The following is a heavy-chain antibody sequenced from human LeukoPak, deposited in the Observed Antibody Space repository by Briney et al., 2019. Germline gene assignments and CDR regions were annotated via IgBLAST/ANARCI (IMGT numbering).Heavy chain of an antibody. CDR2: INPNSGGT. D-gene: IGHD2-21*02. CDR3: ASTMVTARDY. Sequence: ASVNVSCKASGYTFTGYYMHWVRQAPGQGLEWMGWINPNSGGTNYAQKLQGRVTMTRDTSISTAYMELSRLRSDDTAVYYCASTMVTARDYWGQGTLVTVSS. J-gene: IGHJ4*02. V-gene: IGHV1-2*02. CDR1: GYTFTGYY.